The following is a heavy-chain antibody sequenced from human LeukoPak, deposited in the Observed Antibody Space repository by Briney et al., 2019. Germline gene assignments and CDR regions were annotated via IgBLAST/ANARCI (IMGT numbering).Heavy chain of an antibody. CDR3: ASGAEYYDPGRNWFDP. V-gene: IGHV3-23*01. J-gene: IGHJ5*02. CDR1: GFTFSSYA. D-gene: IGHD3-3*01. Sequence: PGGSLRLSCAASGFTFSSYAMSWVRQAPGKGLEWVSAISGSGGSTYYADSVKGRFTISRDNAKNSLYLQMNSLRAEDTAVYYCASGAEYYDPGRNWFDPWGQGTLVTVSS. CDR2: ISGSGGST.